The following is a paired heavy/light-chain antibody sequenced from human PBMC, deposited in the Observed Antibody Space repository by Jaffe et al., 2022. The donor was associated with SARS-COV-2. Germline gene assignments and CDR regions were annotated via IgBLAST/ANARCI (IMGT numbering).Heavy chain of an antibody. Sequence: QLQLQESGPGLVKPSETLSLICTVSGASISSSIYYWGCIRQPPGKGLEWIGSIHQSGTTYYNPSLKSRVTINVDTSKNEFSLKLNSVTAADTANYYCASGNPDWDDGNDAFDIWGQGTMVTVSS. D-gene: IGHD1-1*01. CDR1: GASISSSIYY. V-gene: IGHV4-39*01. CDR3: ASGNPDWDDGNDAFDI. CDR2: IHQSGTT. J-gene: IGHJ3*02.
Light chain of an antibody. V-gene: IGLV3-1*01. CDR1: KLGDTY. J-gene: IGLJ2*01. CDR2: QDT. CDR3: QAWDTNNAV. Sequence: SYELTQPPSVSVSPGQTASFTCSGDKLGDTYASWYQQKPGQSPVLVIYQDTKRPSGIPERFSGSNSGNTATLTISGTQTMDEGDYYCQAWDTNNAVFGGGTRLTVL.